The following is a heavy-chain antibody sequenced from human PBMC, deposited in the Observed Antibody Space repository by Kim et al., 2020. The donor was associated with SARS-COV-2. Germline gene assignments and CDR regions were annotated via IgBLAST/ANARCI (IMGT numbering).Heavy chain of an antibody. J-gene: IGHJ4*02. CDR2: INHSGST. D-gene: IGHD3-10*01. Sequence: SETLSLTCAVYGGSFSGYYWSWIRQPPGKGLEWIGEINHSGSTNYNPSLKSRVTISVDTSKNQFSLKLSSVTAADTAVYYCAREGALLWFGELSYFDYWGQGTLVTVSS. CDR1: GGSFSGYY. V-gene: IGHV4-34*01. CDR3: AREGALLWFGELSYFDY.